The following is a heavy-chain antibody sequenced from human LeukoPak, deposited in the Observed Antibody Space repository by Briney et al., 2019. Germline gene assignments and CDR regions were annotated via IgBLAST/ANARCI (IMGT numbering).Heavy chain of an antibody. Sequence: GGSLRLSCVASGLTFNNYNMNWARQAPGKGLEWVSLISSDGSYIYYADSVRGRFTISRDNAKNSLYLQMNSLRAEDTAVYFCASPHYCSGSSCCFGYWGQGTLVTVSS. D-gene: IGHD2-15*01. CDR2: ISSDGSYI. CDR1: GLTFNNYN. J-gene: IGHJ4*03. CDR3: ASPHYCSGSSCCFGY. V-gene: IGHV3-21*01.